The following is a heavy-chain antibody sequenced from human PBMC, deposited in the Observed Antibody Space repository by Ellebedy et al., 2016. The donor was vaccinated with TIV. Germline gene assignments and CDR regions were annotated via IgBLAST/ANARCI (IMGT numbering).Heavy chain of an antibody. V-gene: IGHV1-18*01. D-gene: IGHD2-2*01. Sequence: ASVKVSCKASGGTFSSYAISWARQAPGQGLEWMGWISAYNGNTNYAQKLQGRVTMTTDTSTSTAYMELRSLRSEDTAVYYCARDGDIVVVPESLWYGMDVWGQGTTVTVSS. J-gene: IGHJ6*02. CDR3: ARDGDIVVVPESLWYGMDV. CDR1: GGTFSSYA. CDR2: ISAYNGNT.